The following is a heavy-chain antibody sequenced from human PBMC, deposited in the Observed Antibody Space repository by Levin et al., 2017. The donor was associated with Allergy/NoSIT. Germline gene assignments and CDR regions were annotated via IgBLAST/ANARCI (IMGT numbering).Heavy chain of an antibody. Sequence: SETLSLTCSVSGGSVSAYYWTWVRQPPGERLEWIGHIYHSGSANYNPSLKSRVSLSIDMSKNQFSLEVRSVTAADTAVYYCARNARAVPLDSWGLGTLVIVSS. V-gene: IGHV4-59*02. CDR2: IYHSGSA. CDR3: ARNARAVPLDS. D-gene: IGHD2-2*01. CDR1: GGSVSAYY. J-gene: IGHJ4*02.